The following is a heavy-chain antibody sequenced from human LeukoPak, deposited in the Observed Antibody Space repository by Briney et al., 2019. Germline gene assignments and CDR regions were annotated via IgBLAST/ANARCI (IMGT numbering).Heavy chain of an antibody. D-gene: IGHD5-18*01. CDR3: AKDPEDTAMASYNYMDV. V-gene: IGHV3-33*06. CDR1: GFNFSRYG. CDR2: IWYDGSNK. J-gene: IGHJ6*03. Sequence: PGGSLRLSCAASGFNFSRYGMHWVRQAPGKGMEWVAVIWYDGSNKYYADSVKGRFTISRDNCKNKVYLQMNSLRGEDTAVYYCAKDPEDTAMASYNYMDVWGKGTTVTVSS.